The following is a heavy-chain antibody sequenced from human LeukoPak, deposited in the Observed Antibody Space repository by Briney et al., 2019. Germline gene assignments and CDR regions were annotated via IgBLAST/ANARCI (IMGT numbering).Heavy chain of an antibody. D-gene: IGHD2-21*01. CDR3: ASFLWVISFDY. CDR1: GGSISSNNYY. J-gene: IGHJ4*02. Sequence: PSETLSLTCTVSGGSISSNNYYWGWIRQPPGKGLEWIGSTYYSGSTYYNPSLKSRVTISVDTSKNQFSLKLSSVTAADTAVYYCASFLWVISFDYWGQGTLVTVSS. V-gene: IGHV4-39*01. CDR2: TYYSGST.